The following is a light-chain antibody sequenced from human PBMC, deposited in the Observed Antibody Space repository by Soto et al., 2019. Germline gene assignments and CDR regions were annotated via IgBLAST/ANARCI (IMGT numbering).Light chain of an antibody. J-gene: IGLJ1*01. CDR1: SSDVGGYNY. CDR3: SSYAGSDNYV. V-gene: IGLV2-8*01. CDR2: EVT. Sequence: QSALTQPPSASGSPGQSVAISCTGTSSDVGGYNYVSWYQQHPGKAPKLMIYEVTKRLSGVPDRFSGSKSGNTASLTVSGLQAEDEADYYCSSYAGSDNYVFGTGTKLTVL.